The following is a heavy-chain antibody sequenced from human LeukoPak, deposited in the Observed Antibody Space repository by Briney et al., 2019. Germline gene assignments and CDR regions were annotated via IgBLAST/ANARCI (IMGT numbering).Heavy chain of an antibody. CDR2: ISGSGGST. D-gene: IGHD2-15*01. CDR1: GFTFSDYY. V-gene: IGHV3-23*01. J-gene: IGHJ5*02. Sequence: GSLRLSCAASGFTFSDYYMSWIRQAPGKGLEWVSAISGSGGSTYYADSVKGRFTISRDNSKNTLYLQMNSLRAEDTAVYYCAKDRSEDLTWGQGTLVTVSS. CDR3: AKDRSEDLT.